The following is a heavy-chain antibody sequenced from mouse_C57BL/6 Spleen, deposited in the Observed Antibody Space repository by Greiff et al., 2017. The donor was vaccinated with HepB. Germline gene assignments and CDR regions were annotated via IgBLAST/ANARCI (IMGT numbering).Heavy chain of an antibody. J-gene: IGHJ2*01. CDR2: IDPETGGT. CDR3: TRRFFHY. Sequence: VQVVESGAELVRPGASVTLSCKASGYTFTDYEMHWVKQTPVHGLEWIGAIDPETGGTAYNQKFKGKAILTADKSSSTAYMELRSLTSEDSAVYYCTRRFFHYWGQGTTLTVSS. V-gene: IGHV1-15*01. CDR1: GYTFTDYE.